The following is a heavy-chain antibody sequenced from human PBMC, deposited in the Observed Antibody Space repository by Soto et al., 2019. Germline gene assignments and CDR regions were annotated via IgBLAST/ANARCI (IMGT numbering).Heavy chain of an antibody. V-gene: IGHV5-10-1*01. CDR3: ALYDFWSGYYPYPTYYYYGMDV. CDR2: IDPTDSYT. CDR1: GYIFTSYW. Sequence: PGESLKISCKGSGYIFTSYWISWVRQMPGKGLEWMGRIDPTDSYTNYSPSFQGHVTISADKSISTAYLQWSSLKDSETAMYYCALYDFWSGYYPYPTYYYYGMDVWGQGTTVTVSS. J-gene: IGHJ6*02. D-gene: IGHD3-3*01.